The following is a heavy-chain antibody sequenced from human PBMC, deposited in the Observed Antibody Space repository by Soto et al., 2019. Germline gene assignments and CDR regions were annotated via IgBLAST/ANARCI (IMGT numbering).Heavy chain of an antibody. CDR1: GFSLRSPGVG. V-gene: IGHV2-5*01. D-gene: IGHD4-4*01. CDR2: IFCTNDV. J-gene: IGHJ4*02. Sequence: QITLKESGPTLVKPTQTLTLTCTLSGFSLRSPGVGVGWIRQTTGKALEWLALIFCTNDVRYSPSLRSRLTIAKDASKNQVVLTMTNVDPVDTGTYYCTHRRNVYSASVAEFDYWGQGTLVCVSS. CDR3: THRRNVYSASVAEFDY.